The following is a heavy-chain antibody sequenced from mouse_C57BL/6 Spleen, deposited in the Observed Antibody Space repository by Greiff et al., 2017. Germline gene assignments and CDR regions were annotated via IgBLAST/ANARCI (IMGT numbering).Heavy chain of an antibody. CDR1: GFSLTSYG. V-gene: IGHV2-6-1*01. Sequence: QVQLQQSGPGLVAPSQSLSITCTVSGFSLTSYGVHWVRQPPGQGLEWLVVIWSDGSTTYNSALKSRLSISKDNSKSQVFLKMNSLQTDDTAMYYWGRHGENYYGSSDGCAYWGKGTLVTVSA. D-gene: IGHD1-1*01. CDR2: IWSDGST. CDR3: GRHGENYYGSSDGCAY. J-gene: IGHJ3*01.